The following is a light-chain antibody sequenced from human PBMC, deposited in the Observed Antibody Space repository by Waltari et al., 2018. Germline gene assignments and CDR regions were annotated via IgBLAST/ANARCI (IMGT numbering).Light chain of an antibody. J-gene: IGLJ3*02. V-gene: IGLV2-14*01. Sequence: QSALTQPASVSGSPGQSITISCTGTSSDVGGYNYFSWYQQHPGKAPKLIIYDVSKRPSGVSNRFSGSKSGNTASLTISGLQAEDEADFYCSSYTSSSTLLFGGGTKLTVL. CDR2: DVS. CDR3: SSYTSSSTLL. CDR1: SSDVGGYNY.